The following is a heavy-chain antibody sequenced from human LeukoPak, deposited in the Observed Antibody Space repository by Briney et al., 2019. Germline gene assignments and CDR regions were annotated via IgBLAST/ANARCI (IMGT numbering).Heavy chain of an antibody. D-gene: IGHD2-15*01. CDR1: GGSFSGYY. V-gene: IGHV4-34*01. CDR2: INHSGST. CDR3: ARGPGRYCSGGSRYPPDY. Sequence: PSETLSLTCAVYGGSFSGYYWSWIRQPPGEGLEWIGEINHSGSTNYNPSLKSRVTISVDTSKNQFSLKLSSVTAADTAVYYCARGPGRYCSGGSRYPPDYWGQGTLVTVSS. J-gene: IGHJ4*02.